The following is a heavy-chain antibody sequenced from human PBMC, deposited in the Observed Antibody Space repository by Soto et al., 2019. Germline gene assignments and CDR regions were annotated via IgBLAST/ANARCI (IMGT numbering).Heavy chain of an antibody. CDR1: GYSITAGGYY. Sequence: XETLSLTCFVSGYSITAGGYYWSWIRHHPGKGLEWIGSFYSSGSIIYNPSLRSRVSISGDTSSNQFSMSLTSVTAADTARYYCARMYSSGSGWFHHWGQGPLVTVSS. CDR2: FYSSGSI. CDR3: ARMYSSGSGWFHH. J-gene: IGHJ5*02. D-gene: IGHD6-19*01. V-gene: IGHV4-39*07.